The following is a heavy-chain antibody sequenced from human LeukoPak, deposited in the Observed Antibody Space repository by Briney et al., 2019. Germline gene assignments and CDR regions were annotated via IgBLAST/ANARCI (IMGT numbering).Heavy chain of an antibody. CDR2: INHSGST. CDR1: GGSISSSSYY. D-gene: IGHD2-8*01. CDR3: ARELGGDTNDY. J-gene: IGHJ4*02. Sequence: SETLSLTCTVSGGSISSSSYYWGWIRQPPGKGLEWIGEINHSGSTNYNPSLKSRVTISVDTSKNQFSLKLSSVTAADTAVYYCARELGGDTNDYWGQGTLVTVSS. V-gene: IGHV4-39*07.